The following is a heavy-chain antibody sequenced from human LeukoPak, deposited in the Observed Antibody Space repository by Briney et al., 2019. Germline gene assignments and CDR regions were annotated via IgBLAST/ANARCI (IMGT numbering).Heavy chain of an antibody. Sequence: GGSLRLSCAASGFTFSSYAMSWVRQAPGKGLEWVSAISGSGGSTYYADSVKGRFTISRDNSKNTLYLQMNSLRAEDTAVYYCAKEPLSRVVPAANNWFDPWGQGTLVTVSS. CDR3: AKEPLSRVVPAANNWFDP. J-gene: IGHJ5*02. CDR1: GFTFSSYA. D-gene: IGHD2-2*01. V-gene: IGHV3-23*01. CDR2: ISGSGGST.